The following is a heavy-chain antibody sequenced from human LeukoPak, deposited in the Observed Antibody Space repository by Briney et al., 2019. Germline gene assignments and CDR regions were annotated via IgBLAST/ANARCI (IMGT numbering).Heavy chain of an antibody. CDR3: AKDREWELLSVFDY. J-gene: IGHJ4*02. D-gene: IGHD1-26*01. V-gene: IGHV3-43*02. Sequence: PGGSLRLSCAASGFTFDDYAMHWVRQAPGKGLEWVSLISGDGGSTYYADSAKGRFTISRDNSKNSLYLQMNSLRTEDTALYYCAKDREWELLSVFDYWGQGTLVTVSS. CDR1: GFTFDDYA. CDR2: ISGDGGST.